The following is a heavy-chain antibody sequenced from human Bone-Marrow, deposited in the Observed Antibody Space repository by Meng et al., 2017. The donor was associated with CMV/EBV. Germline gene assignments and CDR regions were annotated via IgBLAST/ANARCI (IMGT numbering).Heavy chain of an antibody. CDR1: GFTFSSYS. CDR3: ARDRWELIQPFDY. D-gene: IGHD1-26*01. Sequence: GGSLRLSCAASGFTFSSYSMNWVRQAPGKGLEWVSYISSSSSTIYYADSVKGRFTISRDNAKNSLYLQMNSLRAEDTAVYYCARDRWELIQPFDYWGQDTLVTVSS. V-gene: IGHV3-48*04. CDR2: ISSSSSTI. J-gene: IGHJ4*01.